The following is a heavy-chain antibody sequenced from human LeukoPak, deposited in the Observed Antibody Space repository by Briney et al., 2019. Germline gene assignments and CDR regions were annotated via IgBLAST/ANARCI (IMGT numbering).Heavy chain of an antibody. CDR2: ISSSSSTR. CDR3: ARDSSGYFLSFDY. Sequence: GGSLRLSCAASGFTFSSYNMNWVRRAPGKGLDWVSSISSSSSTRYYADSVKGRFTISRDNAKNSLYLQMNSLRDEDTAVYYCARDSSGYFLSFDYWGQGTLVTVSS. D-gene: IGHD3-22*01. V-gene: IGHV3-48*02. CDR1: GFTFSSYN. J-gene: IGHJ4*02.